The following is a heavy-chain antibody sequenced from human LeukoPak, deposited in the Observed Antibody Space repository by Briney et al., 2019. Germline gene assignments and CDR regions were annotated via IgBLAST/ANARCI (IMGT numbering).Heavy chain of an antibody. CDR3: ARRGDGGRSFDY. Sequence: GGSLRLSCAASGFTVSSNYMSWVRQAPGKGLEWVSVIYVDGRTYYADSVKGRFTISRDNSKNTLYLQVNSLRAEDTAVYYCARRGDGGRSFDYWGQGTLVTVSS. D-gene: IGHD4-23*01. J-gene: IGHJ4*02. CDR2: IYVDGRT. V-gene: IGHV3-53*01. CDR1: GFTVSSNY.